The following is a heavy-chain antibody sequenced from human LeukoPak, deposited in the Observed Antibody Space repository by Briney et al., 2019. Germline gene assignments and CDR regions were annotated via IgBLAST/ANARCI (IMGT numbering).Heavy chain of an antibody. CDR2: ISAYNGNT. J-gene: IGHJ6*03. V-gene: IGHV1-18*01. D-gene: IGHD3-10*01. CDR3: ARDPFRDYYGSGPQGYYYYYMDV. Sequence: GASVKVSCKASGYTFTSYGISWVRQAPGQGLEWMGWISAYNGNTNYAQKLQGRVTMTTDTSTSTAYMELRSLRSDDTAVYYCARDPFRDYYGSGPQGYYYYYMDVWGKGTTVTISS. CDR1: GYTFTSYG.